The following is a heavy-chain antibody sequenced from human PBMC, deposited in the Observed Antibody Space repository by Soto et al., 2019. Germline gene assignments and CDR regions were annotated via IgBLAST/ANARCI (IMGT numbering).Heavy chain of an antibody. Sequence: GGSLRLSCAASGFTXSXXGXXGXRQAXGKGLXXXXXLLXXGSYNDASDYCKGGFTISRDNSKNTLYLRMNSLRSEAMAVYYCARALGELXDNYYGMDVWGQGTTVTVSS. CDR2: LLXXGSYN. V-gene: IGHV3-33*01. CDR3: ARALGELXDNYYGMDV. CDR1: GFTXSXXG. D-gene: IGHD1-26*01. J-gene: IGHJ6*02.